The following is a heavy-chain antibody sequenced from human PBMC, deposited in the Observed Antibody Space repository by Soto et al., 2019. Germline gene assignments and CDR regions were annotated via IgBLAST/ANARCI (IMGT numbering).Heavy chain of an antibody. CDR2: IYSGGST. CDR1: GITFSSNY. V-gene: IGHV3-53*01. CDR3: VRGMNPLF. Sequence: LRLSCAASGITFSSNYMSWVRQAPGKGLEWVSVIYSGGSTYYADSVKGRFSISRDNSKNTLYLQMNSLRAEDTAVYFCVRGMNPLFRGQGTLVIGSS. J-gene: IGHJ4*01.